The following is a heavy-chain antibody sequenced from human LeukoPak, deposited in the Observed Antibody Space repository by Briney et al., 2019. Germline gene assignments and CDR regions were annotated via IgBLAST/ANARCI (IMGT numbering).Heavy chain of an antibody. CDR1: GGSISGYY. CDR2: IYASGST. CDR3: ARDSWPEVVRFDY. Sequence: SETLSLTCTVSGGSISGYYWSWIRQPAGKGLEWIGRIYASGSTNYNPSLKSRVTMSVDTSNNQFSLKLSSVTAADTAVYYCARDSWPEVVRFDYWGQGTLVTVSS. J-gene: IGHJ4*02. D-gene: IGHD1-14*01. V-gene: IGHV4-4*07.